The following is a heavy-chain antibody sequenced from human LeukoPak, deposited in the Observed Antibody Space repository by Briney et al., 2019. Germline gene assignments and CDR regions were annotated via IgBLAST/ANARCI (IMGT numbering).Heavy chain of an antibody. Sequence: PGGSLRLSCEASGFTLRNYGIHWVRQAPGKGLEWVAVIWNEGNEKHYADSVKGRFTISKDDSTNTAFLQMDGLRGDDTAMYYCAKGARIVWPTPIYSWGQGTLVSVSS. V-gene: IGHV3-33*02. CDR3: AKGARIVWPTPIYS. CDR2: IWNEGNEK. D-gene: IGHD2-21*01. J-gene: IGHJ4*02. CDR1: GFTLRNYG.